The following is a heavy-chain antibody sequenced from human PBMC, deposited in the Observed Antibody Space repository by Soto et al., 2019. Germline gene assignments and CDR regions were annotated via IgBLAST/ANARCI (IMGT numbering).Heavy chain of an antibody. CDR1: GFIFSSYA. Sequence: QVQLLESGGGVVQPGRSLRLSYAASGFIFSSYAMHWVRQAPGKGLEWVAVISHGGNEKYYADSVEGRFTISRDNSKNMVYLQMNGLRPEDTAVYYCAKVSSDRGYYYFAMDVWGQGTTVTVSS. CDR2: ISHGGNEK. V-gene: IGHV3-30*18. D-gene: IGHD3-10*01. J-gene: IGHJ6*02. CDR3: AKVSSDRGYYYFAMDV.